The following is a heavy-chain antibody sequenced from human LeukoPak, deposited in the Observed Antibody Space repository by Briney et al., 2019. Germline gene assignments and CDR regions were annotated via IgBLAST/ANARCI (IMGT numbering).Heavy chain of an antibody. V-gene: IGHV3-30-3*02. D-gene: IGHD3-10*01. CDR1: GFTFSSYA. CDR3: AKIGALLRGVIWDYFDY. Sequence: PGGSLRLSCAASGFTFSSYAMHWVRQAPGKGLEWVAVISYDGSNKYYADSVKGRFTISRDNSKNTLYLQMNSLRAEDTAVYYCAKIGALLRGVIWDYFDYWGRGTLVTVSS. J-gene: IGHJ4*02. CDR2: ISYDGSNK.